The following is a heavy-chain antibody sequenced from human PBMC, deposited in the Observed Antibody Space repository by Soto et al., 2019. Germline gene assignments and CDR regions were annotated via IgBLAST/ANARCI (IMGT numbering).Heavy chain of an antibody. J-gene: IGHJ4*02. V-gene: IGHV1-69*01. CDR1: GGTFSSYA. CDR2: IIPIFGTA. Sequence: QVQLVQSGAEVKKPGSSVKVSCKASGGTFSSYAISLVRQAPGQGLEWMGGIIPIFGTANYEQKFQGRVTSHADDYTSTAYMELSSLRSEDTAVYYCERGTEMATIRAQNFDYWGQGTLVTVSS. D-gene: IGHD5-12*01. CDR3: ERGTEMATIRAQNFDY.